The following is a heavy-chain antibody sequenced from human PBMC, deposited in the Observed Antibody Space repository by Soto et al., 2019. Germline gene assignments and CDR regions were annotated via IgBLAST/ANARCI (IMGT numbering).Heavy chain of an antibody. CDR1: GYTLPSYD. CDR2: MNPNSGNT. D-gene: IGHD3-9*01. Sequence: GASVKVSCKASGYTLPSYDINWVRQATGQGLEWMGWMNPNSGNTGYAQKFQGRVTMTRNTSISTAYMELSSLRSEDTAVYYCARYFGLRYFDWLLRPFDPWGQGTLVTVSS. V-gene: IGHV1-8*01. J-gene: IGHJ5*02. CDR3: ARYFGLRYFDWLLRPFDP.